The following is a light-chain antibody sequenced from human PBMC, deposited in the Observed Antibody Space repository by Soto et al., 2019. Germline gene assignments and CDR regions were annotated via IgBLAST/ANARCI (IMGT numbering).Light chain of an antibody. V-gene: IGKV3D-20*01. CDR2: DAS. CDR1: QSVSSSY. Sequence: ELVLTQSPATLSLSPGERATLSCGASQSVSSSYLAWYQQKPGLAPRLLMYDASSRATGIPDRFSVSGSGTDFTLTISRLEPEDFAVYYSQQYGSSPYTFGQGTKLEIK. J-gene: IGKJ2*01. CDR3: QQYGSSPYT.